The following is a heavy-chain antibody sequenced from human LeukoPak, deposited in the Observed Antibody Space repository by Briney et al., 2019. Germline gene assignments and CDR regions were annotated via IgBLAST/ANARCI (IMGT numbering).Heavy chain of an antibody. CDR3: AKDTDHRYSNYPYFGY. CDR2: ISGSGGST. J-gene: IGHJ4*02. CDR1: GFNFSSYA. D-gene: IGHD4-11*01. Sequence: PGGSLRLSCAASGFNFSSYAMSWVRQAPGKGLEWVSAISGSGGSTYYADSVKGRFTISSDNSQNTLYLQMNNLRAEDTAVYYCAKDTDHRYSNYPYFGYWGPGTLVTVSS. V-gene: IGHV3-23*01.